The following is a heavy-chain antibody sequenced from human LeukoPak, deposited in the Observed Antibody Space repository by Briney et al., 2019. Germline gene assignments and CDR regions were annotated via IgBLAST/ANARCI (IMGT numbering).Heavy chain of an antibody. D-gene: IGHD6-13*01. Sequence: SVKVPCKASGGTFSSYAISWVRQAPGQGLEWMGRIIPILGIANYAQKFQGRVTITADKSTSTAYMELSSLRSEDTAVYYCARKVAAAGDDYWGQGTLVTVSS. CDR1: GGTFSSYA. V-gene: IGHV1-69*04. CDR2: IIPILGIA. CDR3: ARKVAAAGDDY. J-gene: IGHJ4*02.